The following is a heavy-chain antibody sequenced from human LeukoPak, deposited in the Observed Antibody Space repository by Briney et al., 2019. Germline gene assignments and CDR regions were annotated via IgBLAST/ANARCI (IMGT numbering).Heavy chain of an antibody. Sequence: ASVKVSCKASGYTFTSYYMHWVRQAPGQGLEWMGIINPSGGSTSYAQKFQGRVTMTRDMSTSTVYMELSSLGSEDTAVYYCARAPDIAYSSGWYYFDYWGQGTLVTVSS. CDR1: GYTFTSYY. V-gene: IGHV1-46*01. D-gene: IGHD6-19*01. CDR2: INPSGGST. CDR3: ARAPDIAYSSGWYYFDY. J-gene: IGHJ4*02.